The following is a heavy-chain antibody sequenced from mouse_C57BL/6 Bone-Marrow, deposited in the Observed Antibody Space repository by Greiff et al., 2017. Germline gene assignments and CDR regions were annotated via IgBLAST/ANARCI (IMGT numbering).Heavy chain of an antibody. J-gene: IGHJ4*01. CDR3: ARGGTTVVEGAMDY. Sequence: QVQLQQSGPELVKPGASVKISCKASGYAFSSSWMNWVKQRPGKGLEWIGRIYPGDGDTNYNGKFKGKATLTADKSSSTAYMQLSSLTSEDSAVYFCARGGTTVVEGAMDYWGQGTSVTVSS. CDR2: IYPGDGDT. CDR1: GYAFSSSW. D-gene: IGHD1-1*01. V-gene: IGHV1-82*01.